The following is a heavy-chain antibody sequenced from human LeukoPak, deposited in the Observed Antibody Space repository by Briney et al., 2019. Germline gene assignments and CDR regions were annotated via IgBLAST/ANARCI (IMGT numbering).Heavy chain of an antibody. Sequence: SETLSLTCTVSGGSLSRYYWSWIRQTPGKGLEWIGYIYYSGSTNYNPSLKSRVTISVDTSKNQFSLKLSSVTAADTAVYYCARVSGYDWESFYDYWGQGTLVTVSS. CDR2: IYYSGST. V-gene: IGHV4-59*12. CDR3: ARVSGYDWESFYDY. D-gene: IGHD5-12*01. J-gene: IGHJ4*02. CDR1: GGSLSRYY.